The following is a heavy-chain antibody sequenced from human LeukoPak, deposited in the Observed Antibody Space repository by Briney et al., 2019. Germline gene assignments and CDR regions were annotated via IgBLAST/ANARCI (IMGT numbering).Heavy chain of an antibody. D-gene: IGHD2-21*01. CDR3: GTGDGWGEY. CDR1: GGSFSGYY. J-gene: IGHJ4*02. CDR2: INNSGNT. Sequence: PSETLSLTYAVYGGSFSGYYWAWMRQPPGKGLEWIGEINNSGNTYYNPSLKSRVTISVDTSKNQFSLKLTSVTAADTAVYYCGTGDGWGEYWGQGTLVTVSS. V-gene: IGHV4-34*01.